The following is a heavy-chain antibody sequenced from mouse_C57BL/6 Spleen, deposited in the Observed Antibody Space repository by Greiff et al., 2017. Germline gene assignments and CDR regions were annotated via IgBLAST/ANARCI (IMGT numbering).Heavy chain of an antibody. D-gene: IGHD1-1*01. CDR3: AREAYGSSYDY. Sequence: VQLQQSGPELVKPGASVKISCKASGYAFSSSWMNWVKQRPGKGLEWIGRIYPGDGDTNYNGKFKGKATLTADKSSSTADMQLSSLTSEDSAVYFCAREAYGSSYDYWGQGTTLTVSS. CDR2: IYPGDGDT. V-gene: IGHV1-82*01. J-gene: IGHJ2*01. CDR1: GYAFSSSW.